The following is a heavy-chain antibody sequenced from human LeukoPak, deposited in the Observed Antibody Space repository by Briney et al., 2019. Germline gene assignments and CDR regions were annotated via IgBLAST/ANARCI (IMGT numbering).Heavy chain of an antibody. V-gene: IGHV1-2*02. D-gene: IGHD1-7*01. CDR1: GYTFTGHY. Sequence: ASVKVSCKASGYTFTGHYMHWVRQAPGQGLEWMGWINPNTGGTSYAQRFQGRVTMTRDTSINTAYMELSRLTSDDTAVYFCARDGKWNYHDFDPWGQGTLVTVSS. CDR2: INPNTGGT. J-gene: IGHJ5*02. CDR3: ARDGKWNYHDFDP.